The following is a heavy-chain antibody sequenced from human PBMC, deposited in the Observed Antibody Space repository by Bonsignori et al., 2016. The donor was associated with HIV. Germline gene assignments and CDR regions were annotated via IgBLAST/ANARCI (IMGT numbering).Heavy chain of an antibody. CDR1: GGSFSGYY. J-gene: IGHJ4*02. D-gene: IGHD6-6*01. V-gene: IGHV4-34*01. CDR3: ARLRSLVRPPPHFDY. Sequence: SETLSLTCAVYGGSFSGYYWSWIRQPPGKGLEWIGEINHSGSTNYNPSLKSRVTISVDTSKNQFSLKLSSVTAADTAVYYCARLRSLVRPPPHFDYWGQGTLVTVSS. CDR2: INHSGST.